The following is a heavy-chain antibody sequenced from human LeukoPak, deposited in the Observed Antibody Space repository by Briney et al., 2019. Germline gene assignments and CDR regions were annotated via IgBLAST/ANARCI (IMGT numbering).Heavy chain of an antibody. CDR1: GGSISSSNW. V-gene: IGHV4-4*02. Sequence: SGTLSLTCAVSGGSISSSNWWSWVRQPPGKGLEWIGEIYHSGSTNFNPSLKSRVTISVDKSKNQFSLKLSSVTAADTAVYYCARAQGGGPGDYDFWSGYYYYYYMDVWGKGTTVTVSS. J-gene: IGHJ6*03. D-gene: IGHD3-3*01. CDR2: IYHSGST. CDR3: ARAQGGGPGDYDFWSGYYYYYYMDV.